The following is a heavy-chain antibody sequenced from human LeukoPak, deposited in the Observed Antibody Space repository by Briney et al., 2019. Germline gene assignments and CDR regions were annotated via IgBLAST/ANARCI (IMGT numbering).Heavy chain of an antibody. J-gene: IGHJ3*02. CDR3: ARVYYYDSSGYPRAFDI. CDR2: IYYSGST. V-gene: IGHV4-59*01. Sequence: PSETLSLTCTVSGGSISSYYWSWIRQPPGKGLEWIGYIYYSGSTNYNPSLKSRVTISVDTSKNQFSLKLSSVTAADTAVYYCARVYYYDSSGYPRAFDIWGQGTMVTVSS. CDR1: GGSISSYY. D-gene: IGHD3-22*01.